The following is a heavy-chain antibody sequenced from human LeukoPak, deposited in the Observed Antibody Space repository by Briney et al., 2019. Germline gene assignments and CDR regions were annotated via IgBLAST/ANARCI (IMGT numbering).Heavy chain of an antibody. J-gene: IGHJ6*02. CDR2: ISAYNGNT. CDR3: ARNPSSGWYPTYYYYGMDV. CDR1: GYTFTSYG. V-gene: IGHV1-18*01. Sequence: GASVKVSCKASGYTFTSYGISWVRQAPGQGLEWMGWISAYNGNTNYAQKLQGRVTMTTDTSTSTAYMELRSLRSDDTAVYYCARNPSSGWYPTYYYYGMDVWGQGTTVTVSS. D-gene: IGHD6-19*01.